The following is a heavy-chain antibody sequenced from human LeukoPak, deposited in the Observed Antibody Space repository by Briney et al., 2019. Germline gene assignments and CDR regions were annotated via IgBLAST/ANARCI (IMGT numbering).Heavy chain of an antibody. CDR2: IRHVGSNE. Sequence: QTGGSLRLSCAASGFAFSTYGMHWVRQAPGKGLEWVAFIRHVGSNEYYADSVKGRFTISRDNSKNTLYLQMSSLRAEDTAVYYCAKTQTYYYDSSGPWGQGTLVTVSS. V-gene: IGHV3-30*02. CDR3: AKTQTYYYDSSGP. D-gene: IGHD3-22*01. CDR1: GFAFSTYG. J-gene: IGHJ5*02.